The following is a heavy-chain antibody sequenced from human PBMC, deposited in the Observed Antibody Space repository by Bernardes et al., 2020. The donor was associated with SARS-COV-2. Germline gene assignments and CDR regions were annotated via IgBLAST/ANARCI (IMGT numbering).Heavy chain of an antibody. V-gene: IGHV1-24*01. CDR1: GYTLTELS. CDR3: ATAPVVVVAAQLNWFDP. CDR2: FDPEDGET. D-gene: IGHD2-15*01. Sequence: ASVKVSCKVSGYTLTELSMHWVRQAPGKGLEWMGGFDPEDGETLYAQKFQGRVTMTEDTSTDTAYMELSSLRSEDTAVYYCATAPVVVVAAQLNWFDPWGQGTLVTVSS. J-gene: IGHJ5*02.